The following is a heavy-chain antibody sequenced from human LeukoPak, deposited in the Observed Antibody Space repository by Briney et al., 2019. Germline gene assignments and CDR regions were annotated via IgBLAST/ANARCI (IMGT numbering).Heavy chain of an antibody. V-gene: IGHV3-43*02. Sequence: GGSLRLACVASGFTLDAYEMDWVRQARGKGPEWVSLISANGGRTSYADSVKGRFTISRDNSKNSLYLQMTSLRAEDSALYYCTTWAFYHGLDVWGQGTTVTVSS. J-gene: IGHJ6*02. CDR3: TTWAFYHGLDV. D-gene: IGHD2/OR15-2a*01. CDR2: ISANGGRT. CDR1: GFTLDAYE.